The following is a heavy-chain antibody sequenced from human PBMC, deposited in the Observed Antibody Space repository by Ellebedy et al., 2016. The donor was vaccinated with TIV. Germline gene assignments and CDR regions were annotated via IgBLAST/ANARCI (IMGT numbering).Heavy chain of an antibody. CDR3: ARAYGGDSSSWIPYWYFDL. V-gene: IGHV4-34*01. CDR1: GGSFSGYY. J-gene: IGHJ2*01. CDR2: INHSGST. D-gene: IGHD6-13*01. Sequence: SETLSLTXAVYGGSFSGYYWSWIRQPPGKGLEWIGEINHSGSTNYNPSLKSRVTISVDTSKNQFSLKLSSVTAADTAVYYCARAYGGDSSSWIPYWYFDLWGRGTLVTVSS.